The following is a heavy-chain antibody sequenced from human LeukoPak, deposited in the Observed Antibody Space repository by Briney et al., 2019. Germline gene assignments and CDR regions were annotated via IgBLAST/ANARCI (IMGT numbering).Heavy chain of an antibody. CDR2: ITRSSSYI. Sequence: GGSLTLSCAVSGFTFSSSWMNWVRQAPGRGLEWLSSITRSSSYISYADSVKGRFTISRDNAKNSLYLQMNSLRVEDTAVYYCARNYDSSGYHAAFDIWGQGTMVTVSS. D-gene: IGHD3-22*01. CDR3: ARNYDSSGYHAAFDI. J-gene: IGHJ3*02. V-gene: IGHV3-21*06. CDR1: GFTFSSSW.